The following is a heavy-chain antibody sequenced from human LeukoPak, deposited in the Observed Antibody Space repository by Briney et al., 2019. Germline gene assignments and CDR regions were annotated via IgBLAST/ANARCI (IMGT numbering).Heavy chain of an antibody. J-gene: IGHJ4*02. CDR1: GFIFSSYW. D-gene: IGHD3-10*01. V-gene: IGHV3-74*01. CDR3: AREGESYPDLDY. CDR2: INTDGSST. Sequence: GGSLRLSCAASGFIFSSYWMHWVRHAPGKGLAWVSRINTDGSSTSYADSVKGRFTISRDNAKNSLYLQMNSLRAEDTAVYYCAREGESYPDLDYWGQGTLVTVSS.